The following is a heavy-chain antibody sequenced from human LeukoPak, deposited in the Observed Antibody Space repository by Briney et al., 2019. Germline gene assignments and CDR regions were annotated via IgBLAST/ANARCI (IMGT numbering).Heavy chain of an antibody. CDR3: AINIVGVPAAIRYYYYRDV. CDR2: IIPIFGTA. D-gene: IGHD2-2*01. CDR1: GGTFSSYA. V-gene: IGHV1-69*13. J-gene: IGHJ6*03. Sequence: SVKVSCKASGGTFSSYANRWVRQAPRQGLEWMGGIIPIFGTANYAQKFQGRVTITADQSTSTAYMELSSLRSEDTDVYYCAINIVGVPAAIRYYYYRDVWGKGTTVTVSS.